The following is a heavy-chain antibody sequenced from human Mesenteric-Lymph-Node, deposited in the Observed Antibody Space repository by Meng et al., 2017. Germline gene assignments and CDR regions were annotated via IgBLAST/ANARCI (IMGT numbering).Heavy chain of an antibody. Sequence: GESLKISCAASGFTFSSYAMSWVRQAPGKGLEWVSAISGSGGSTYYADSVKGRFTISRDNSKNTLYLQMNSLRAEDTAVYYCAKEPSGWYITYYFDYWGQGTLVTVSS. CDR2: ISGSGGST. CDR1: GFTFSSYA. V-gene: IGHV3-23*01. CDR3: AKEPSGWYITYYFDY. J-gene: IGHJ4*02. D-gene: IGHD6-19*01.